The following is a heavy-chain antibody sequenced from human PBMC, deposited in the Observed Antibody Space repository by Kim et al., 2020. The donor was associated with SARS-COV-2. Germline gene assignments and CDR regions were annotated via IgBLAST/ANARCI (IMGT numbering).Heavy chain of an antibody. Sequence: SETLSLTCTVSGGSISSSSYYWGWIRQPPGKGLEWIGSIYYSGSTYYNPSLKSRVTISVDTSKNQFSLKLSSVTAADTAVYYCARELLWFGEFPGIQHWGQGTLVTVSS. J-gene: IGHJ1*01. D-gene: IGHD3-10*01. V-gene: IGHV4-39*07. CDR1: GGSISSSSYY. CDR3: ARELLWFGEFPGIQH. CDR2: IYYSGST.